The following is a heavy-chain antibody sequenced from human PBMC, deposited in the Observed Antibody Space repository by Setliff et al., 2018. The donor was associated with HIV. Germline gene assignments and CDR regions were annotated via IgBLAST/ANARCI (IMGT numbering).Heavy chain of an antibody. D-gene: IGHD5-12*01. V-gene: IGHV4-34*01. CDR2: INHSGST. CDR1: GGSFSEYY. J-gene: IGHJ6*03. Sequence: SETLSLTCAVYGGSFSEYYWSWIRQSPGKGLEWIGEINHSGSTHYNPPLKSRATISVDTSKNQFSLRLNSVTAADTAVYYCARGATLLPGYSDRWEYFYMDVGGKGTTVTVSS. CDR3: ARGATLLPGYSDRWEYFYMDV.